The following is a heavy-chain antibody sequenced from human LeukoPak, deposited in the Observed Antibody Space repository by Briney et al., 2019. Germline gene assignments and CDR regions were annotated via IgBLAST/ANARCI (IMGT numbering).Heavy chain of an antibody. Sequence: SETLSLTCTVSGGSISSSSYYWGWIRQPPGKGLEWIGSIYYSGSTYYNPSLKSRVTISVDTSKNQFSLKLSSVTAADTAVYYRASIQTMVRGVSEFDPWGQGTPVTVSS. D-gene: IGHD3-10*01. CDR2: IYYSGST. CDR3: ASIQTMVRGVSEFDP. CDR1: GGSISSSSYY. J-gene: IGHJ5*02. V-gene: IGHV4-39*01.